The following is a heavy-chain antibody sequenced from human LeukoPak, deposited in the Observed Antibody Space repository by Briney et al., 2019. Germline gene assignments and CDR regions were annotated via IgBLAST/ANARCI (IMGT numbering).Heavy chain of an antibody. V-gene: IGHV3-48*04. CDR2: ISSSSSTI. D-gene: IGHD2-21*02. CDR3: ARGVVTAIQGYYFDY. Sequence: GGSLRLSCAASGFTFSSYSMNWVRQAPGKGLEWVSYISSSSSTIYYADSVKGRFTISRDNAKNSLYLQMNSLRAEDTAVYYCARGVVTAIQGYYFDYWGQGTLVTVSS. J-gene: IGHJ4*02. CDR1: GFTFSSYS.